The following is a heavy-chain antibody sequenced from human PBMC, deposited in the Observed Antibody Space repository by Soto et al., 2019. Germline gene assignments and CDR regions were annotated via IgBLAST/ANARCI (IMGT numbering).Heavy chain of an antibody. Sequence: QVQLVQSGAEVKKPGSSVNVSCKASGGTFGTSAINWVRQAPGQGLEWMGAFIPLFSSTNYAQKFQARVTITVDESTATAYMELSSLTSEDTAVYYCAREGDYNFDYYSGMDVWGQWTTVIVSS. CDR3: AREGDYNFDYYSGMDV. D-gene: IGHD4-17*01. J-gene: IGHJ6*02. CDR1: GGTFGTSA. V-gene: IGHV1-69*01. CDR2: FIPLFSST.